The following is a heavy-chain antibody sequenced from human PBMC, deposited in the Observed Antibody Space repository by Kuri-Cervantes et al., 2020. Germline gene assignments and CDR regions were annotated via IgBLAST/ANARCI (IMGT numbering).Heavy chain of an antibody. CDR2: ISSSSSTI. D-gene: IGHD2-21*02. CDR1: GFAFNIYS. Sequence: GESLKISCAASGFAFNIYSMNWVRQAPGKGLEWVSYISSSSSTIYYADSVKGRFTISRDNAKNSLYLQMNSLRADDTAVYYCVRDLSDNAFDIWGQGTMVTVSS. J-gene: IGHJ3*02. V-gene: IGHV3-48*01. CDR3: VRDLSDNAFDI.